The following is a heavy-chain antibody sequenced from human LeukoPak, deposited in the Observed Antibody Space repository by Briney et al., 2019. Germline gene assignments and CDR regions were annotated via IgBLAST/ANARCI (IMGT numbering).Heavy chain of an antibody. V-gene: IGHV3-48*02. D-gene: IGHD3-3*01. CDR3: ARGSYDFWSGYPYYYGMDV. Sequence: PGGSLRLSCAASGFTFSSYSMNWVRQAPGKGLEWVSYISSSTIYYADSVKGRFTISRDNAKNSLYLQMNSLRDEDTAVYYCARGSYDFWSGYPYYYGMDVWGQGTTVTVSS. CDR1: GFTFSSYS. J-gene: IGHJ6*02. CDR2: ISSSTI.